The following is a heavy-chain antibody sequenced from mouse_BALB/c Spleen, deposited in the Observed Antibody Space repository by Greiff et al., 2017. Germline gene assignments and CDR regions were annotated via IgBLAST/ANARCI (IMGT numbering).Heavy chain of an antibody. J-gene: IGHJ1*01. CDR1: GFDFSRYW. Sequence: EVKVIESGGGLVQPGGSLKLSCAASGFDFSRYWMSWVRQAPGKGLEWIGEINPDSSTINYTPSLKDKFIISRDNAKNTLYLQMSKVRSEDTALYYCARQGLRDWYFDVWGAGTTVTVSS. D-gene: IGHD1-1*01. CDR3: ARQGLRDWYFDV. V-gene: IGHV4-1*02. CDR2: INPDSSTI.